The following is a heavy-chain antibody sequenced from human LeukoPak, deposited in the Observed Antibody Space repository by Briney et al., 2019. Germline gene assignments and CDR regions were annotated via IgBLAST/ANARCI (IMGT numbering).Heavy chain of an antibody. J-gene: IGHJ3*02. CDR1: GGSISSYY. D-gene: IGHD6-13*01. V-gene: IGHV4-4*07. CDR2: IYTSGST. Sequence: SESLSLTCTVSGGSISSYYWSWIRQPAGKGLEWIGRIYTSGSTNYNPSLKSQVTMSVDTSKNQCSLKLSSVTAADTAVYYCAREAGQLGAFDIWGQGTMVTVSS. CDR3: AREAGQLGAFDI.